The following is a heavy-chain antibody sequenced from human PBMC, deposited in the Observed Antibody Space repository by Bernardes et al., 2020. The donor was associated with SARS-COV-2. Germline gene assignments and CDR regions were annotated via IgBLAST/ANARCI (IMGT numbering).Heavy chain of an antibody. CDR2: IYSGGGT. Sequence: GGSLRLSCVASEFTVSSSYMSWVRQAPGKGLECVSVIYSGGGTNHADSVKGRFTISRDNSKNTVYLQMNSLRVDDTAVYYCARGSEHGRAFDIWGHGTMVTVSS. V-gene: IGHV3-53*01. CDR1: EFTVSSSY. CDR3: ARGSEHGRAFDI. J-gene: IGHJ3*02.